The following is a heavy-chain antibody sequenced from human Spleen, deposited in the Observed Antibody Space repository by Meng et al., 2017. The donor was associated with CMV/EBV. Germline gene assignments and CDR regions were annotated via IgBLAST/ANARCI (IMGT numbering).Heavy chain of an antibody. Sequence: GESLKISCAASGFTFRNAWMTWVRQAPGKGLEWVGRIKSKTDGGTTDYAAPVKGRFTISRDDSKNTLYLKMNSLKIEDTAVYYCTREYYDYVWESYRSRGYFDSWGQGTLVTVSS. V-gene: IGHV3-15*01. CDR2: IKSKTDGGTT. CDR1: GFTFRNAW. J-gene: IGHJ4*02. D-gene: IGHD3-16*02. CDR3: TREYYDYVWESYRSRGYFDS.